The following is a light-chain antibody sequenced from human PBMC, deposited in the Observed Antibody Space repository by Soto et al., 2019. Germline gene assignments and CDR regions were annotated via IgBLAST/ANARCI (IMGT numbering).Light chain of an antibody. CDR2: DVN. V-gene: IGLV2-14*01. CDR1: SSDVGSYPY. Sequence: QSALTQPASVSGSPGQSITISCTGTSSDVGSYPYVSWYQQHPGKAPKLMIYDVNNRPSGVSNPFSGSKSGNTASLTISGLQAEDEADYYCSSYTTSSTVVFGGGTKLTVL. CDR3: SSYTTSSTVV. J-gene: IGLJ2*01.